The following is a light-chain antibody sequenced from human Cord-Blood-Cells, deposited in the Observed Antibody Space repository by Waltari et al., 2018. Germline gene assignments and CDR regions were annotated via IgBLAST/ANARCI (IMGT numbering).Light chain of an antibody. J-gene: IGKJ1*01. V-gene: IGKV1-13*02. Sequence: AIQLTQSPSSLSASVGDRVTITRRASQGISSASAWYQQKPGKAPKLLIYDASSLESGVPSRFSGSGSGTDFTLTISSLQPEDFATYYCQQFNSYPRTFGQGTKVEIK. CDR2: DAS. CDR1: QGISSA. CDR3: QQFNSYPRT.